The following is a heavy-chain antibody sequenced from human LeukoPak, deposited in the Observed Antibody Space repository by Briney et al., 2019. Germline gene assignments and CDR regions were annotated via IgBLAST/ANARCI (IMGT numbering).Heavy chain of an antibody. Sequence: PGGSLRLSCAASGFTFNSYGMHWVRQAPGKGLEWVAVIWYDGSNKYYADSVKGRFTISRDNSKNTLYLQMNSLRAEDTAVYYCAKDPDILTGYYSPGYMDVWGKGTTVTVPS. CDR2: IWYDGSNK. V-gene: IGHV3-33*06. D-gene: IGHD3-9*01. J-gene: IGHJ6*03. CDR1: GFTFNSYG. CDR3: AKDPDILTGYYSPGYMDV.